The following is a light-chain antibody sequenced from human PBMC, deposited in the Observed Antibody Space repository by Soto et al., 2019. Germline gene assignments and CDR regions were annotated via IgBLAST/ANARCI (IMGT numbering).Light chain of an antibody. CDR2: GAS. CDR3: QQYGRSPQT. Sequence: EIVLTQSPDTLSLSPGEGATLSCRASQSISSSYLACYQKKPGHATSLLIYGASSRATGIPDMFSGSGSGTDFTLTISRLEPDDFAFYCCQQYGRSPQTFGQGTKLEIK. CDR1: QSISSSY. J-gene: IGKJ2*01. V-gene: IGKV3-20*01.